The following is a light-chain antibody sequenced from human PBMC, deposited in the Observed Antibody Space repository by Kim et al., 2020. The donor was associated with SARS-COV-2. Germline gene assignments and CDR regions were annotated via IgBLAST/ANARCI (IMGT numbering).Light chain of an antibody. Sequence: DIQMTQSPSSVSASVGDRVTITCRASQDINNWLAWYQQKPGKAPNLLIYDASSLQSGVPSRFSGSGSGTDFTLTISSLQPEDFATYYCQQVHSFPWTFGQGTKVDIK. V-gene: IGKV1D-12*01. J-gene: IGKJ1*01. CDR2: DAS. CDR3: QQVHSFPWT. CDR1: QDINNW.